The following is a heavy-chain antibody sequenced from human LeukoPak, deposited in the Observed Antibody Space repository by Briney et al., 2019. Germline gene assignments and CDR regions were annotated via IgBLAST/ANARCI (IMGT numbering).Heavy chain of an antibody. V-gene: IGHV4-4*07. D-gene: IGHD6-6*01. CDR1: GGPLSSYY. Sequence: PSETLSLTCTDSGGPLSSYYWSWIRQPAGQGLAWIGRIYTRRRPNSNPSLNSRVTMSVDTSKNQFSLKLSSLTAADTAVYYCARSGAARDDLDYWGQGTLVTVSS. J-gene: IGHJ4*02. CDR3: ARSGAARDDLDY. CDR2: IYTRRRP.